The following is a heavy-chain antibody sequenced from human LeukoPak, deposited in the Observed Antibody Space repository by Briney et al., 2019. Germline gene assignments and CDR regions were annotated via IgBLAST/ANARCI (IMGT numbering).Heavy chain of an antibody. V-gene: IGHV1-3*01. CDR3: ARGWGSTSDYYYGMDV. CDR1: GYTFTSYA. J-gene: IGHJ6*02. CDR2: INAGNGNT. Sequence: ASVKVSCKASGYTFTSYAVHWVRQAPGQRLEWMGWINAGNGNTKYSQKFQGRVTITRDTSASTAYMELSSLRSEDTAVYYCARGWGSTSDYYYGMDVWGQGTTVTVSS. D-gene: IGHD2-2*01.